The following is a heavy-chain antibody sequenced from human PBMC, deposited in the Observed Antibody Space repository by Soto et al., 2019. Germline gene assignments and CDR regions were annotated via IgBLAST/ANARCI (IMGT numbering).Heavy chain of an antibody. D-gene: IGHD2-2*01. CDR2: ISAYNGNT. CDR1: GYTFTSYG. J-gene: IGHJ3*02. V-gene: IGHV1-18*01. Sequence: QVQLVQSGAEVKKPGASVKVSCKASGYTFTSYGISWVRQAPGQGLEWRGWISAYNGNTNYALKLQGRVTMTPDSSASTAYMELSGRGSDATAVYSCAGGPVGLVVPADTAYAFGICGQGTIVVVSS. CDR3: AGGPVGLVVPADTAYAFGI.